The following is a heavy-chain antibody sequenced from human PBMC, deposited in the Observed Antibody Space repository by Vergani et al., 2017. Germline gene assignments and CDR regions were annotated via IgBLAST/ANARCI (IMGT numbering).Heavy chain of an antibody. J-gene: IGHJ1*01. D-gene: IGHD5-12*01. CDR1: GFTFSSYS. CDR3: ARDPSGYDLIVFQH. CDR2: ISSSSSTI. V-gene: IGHV3-48*01. Sequence: EVQLVESGGGLVQPGGSLRLSCAASGFTFSSYSMNWVRQAPGKGLEWVSYISSSSSTIYYADSVKGRFTISRDNAKNSLYLQMNSLRAEDTAVYYCARDPSGYDLIVFQHWGQGTLVTVSS.